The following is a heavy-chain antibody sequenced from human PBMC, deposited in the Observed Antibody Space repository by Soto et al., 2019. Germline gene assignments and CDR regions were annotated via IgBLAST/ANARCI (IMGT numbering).Heavy chain of an antibody. D-gene: IGHD3-3*01. CDR1: GFTFSSYG. CDR3: AKDLGVTIFGVVISDGMDV. V-gene: IGHV3-30*18. CDR2: ISYDGSNK. J-gene: IGHJ6*02. Sequence: GGSLRLSCAASGFTFSSYGMHWVRQVPGKWLEWVAVISYDGSNKYYADSVKGRFTISRDNSKNTLYLQMNSLRAEDTAVYYCAKDLGVTIFGVVISDGMDVWGQXTTVTVSS.